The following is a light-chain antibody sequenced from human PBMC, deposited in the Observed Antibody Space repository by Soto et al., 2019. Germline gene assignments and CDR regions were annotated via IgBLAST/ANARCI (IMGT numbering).Light chain of an antibody. Sequence: QSVLTQPPSVSGAPGQRVTISCTGSSSNIGAHYDVHWYQQLPGTAPKLLIYGNSNRPSGVPDRFSGSKSGTSASLAITGLQAEDEADYYCQSYASSLSGYVFGTGTKLTVL. V-gene: IGLV1-40*01. CDR2: GNS. CDR1: SSNIGAHYD. J-gene: IGLJ1*01. CDR3: QSYASSLSGYV.